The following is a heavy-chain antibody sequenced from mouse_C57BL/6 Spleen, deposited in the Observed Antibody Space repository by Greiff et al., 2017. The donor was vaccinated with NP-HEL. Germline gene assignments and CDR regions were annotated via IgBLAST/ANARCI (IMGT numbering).Heavy chain of an antibody. Sequence: EVKVVESGPELVKPGASVKISCKASGYSFTDYNMNWVKQSNGKSLEWIGVINPNYGTTSYNQKFKGKATLTVDQSSSTAYMQLNSLTSEDSAVYYCAREDGTADYYAMDYWGQGTSVTVSS. CDR2: INPNYGTT. CDR1: GYSFTDYN. J-gene: IGHJ4*01. V-gene: IGHV1-39*01. CDR3: AREDGTADYYAMDY. D-gene: IGHD1-1*01.